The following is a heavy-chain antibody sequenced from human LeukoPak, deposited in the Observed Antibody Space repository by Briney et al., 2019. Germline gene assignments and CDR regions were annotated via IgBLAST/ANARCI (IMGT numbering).Heavy chain of an antibody. V-gene: IGHV3-21*01. CDR3: ARVDYYDSSGYYFDY. CDR1: GFTFTSYS. Sequence: GWSLSPSWAVSGFTFTSYSMTRVRQAPGQGLEWVSSISTSSSYIYYAGSVKGRFTISRGKAKHSLYLQMNSLRAEHRAVYYCARVDYYDSSGYYFDYWGQGTLVTVSS. D-gene: IGHD3-22*01. CDR2: ISTSSSYI. J-gene: IGHJ4*02.